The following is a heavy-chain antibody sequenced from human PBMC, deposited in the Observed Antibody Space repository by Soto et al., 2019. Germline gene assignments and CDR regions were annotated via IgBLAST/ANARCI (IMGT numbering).Heavy chain of an antibody. CDR3: ARGRSSGWYRWLDP. CDR1: GFTYSDYA. V-gene: IGHV3-23*01. J-gene: IGHJ5*02. D-gene: IGHD6-19*01. Sequence: EVQLLESGGGLAQPGGSLRLSCAASGFTYSDYAMSWVRQTPGKGLEWVSGITGSGGKTNYPDSVKGRFTISRDNSKNTLYLQMSSLRAEDTAVYFCARGRSSGWYRWLDPWGQGTLVTVSS. CDR2: ITGSGGKT.